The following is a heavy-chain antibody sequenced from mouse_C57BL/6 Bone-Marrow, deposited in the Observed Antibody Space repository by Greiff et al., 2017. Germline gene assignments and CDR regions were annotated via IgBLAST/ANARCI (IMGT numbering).Heavy chain of an antibody. Sequence: EVKLMESGPELVKPGASVNLSCKASGYSFTDYNMNWVKQSHVKSLEWIGVINPNYGTTSYNQKFKGKATLTVDQSSSTAYMQLNSLTSEDSAFYYCAIELYYASSDYWGQGTTLTVSA. V-gene: IGHV1-39*01. CDR2: INPNYGTT. D-gene: IGHD1-1*01. CDR3: AIELYYASSDY. J-gene: IGHJ2*01. CDR1: GYSFTDYN.